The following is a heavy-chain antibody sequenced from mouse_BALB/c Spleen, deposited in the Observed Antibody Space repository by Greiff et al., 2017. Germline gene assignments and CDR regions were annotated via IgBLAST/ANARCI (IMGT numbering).Heavy chain of an antibody. V-gene: IGHV7-3*02. CDR1: GFTFTDYY. D-gene: IGHD2-14*01. CDR2: IRNKANGYTT. CDR3: ARYDGAMDY. J-gene: IGHJ4*01. Sequence: EVQVVESGGGLVQPGGSLRLSCATSGFTFTDYYMSWVRQPPGKALEWLGFIRNKANGYTTEYSASVKGRFTISRDNSQSILYLQMNTLRAEDSATYYCARYDGAMDYWGQGTSVTVSS.